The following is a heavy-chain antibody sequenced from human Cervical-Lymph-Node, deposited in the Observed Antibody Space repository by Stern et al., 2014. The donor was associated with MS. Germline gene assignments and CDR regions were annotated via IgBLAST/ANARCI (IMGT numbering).Heavy chain of an antibody. CDR3: VRRYTIGDEDES. J-gene: IGHJ5*02. V-gene: IGHV5-51*03. CDR1: GYSFRSYW. Sequence: EVQLVQSGAEVKKPGESLKISCKGSGYSFRSYWIGWVRQMPGKGLEWMGIIWPDDSDTRYNPSFQGHGPISAEKSTNPAFLQLRSLKASDTAKYYCVRRYTIGDEDESWGQGTLVVVSS. CDR2: IWPDDSDT. D-gene: IGHD4-17*01.